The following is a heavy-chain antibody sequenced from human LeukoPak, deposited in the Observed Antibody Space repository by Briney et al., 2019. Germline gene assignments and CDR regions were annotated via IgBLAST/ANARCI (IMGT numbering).Heavy chain of an antibody. CDR3: ARLGGYYYGSGIDI. CDR2: IYYSGST. D-gene: IGHD3-10*01. CDR1: GASISNYY. J-gene: IGHJ3*02. Sequence: SETLSLTCTVSGASISNYYWSWIRQPPGKGLEWIGYIYYSGSTNYNPSLKSRVTISVDTSKNQFSLKLSSVTAADTAVYYCARLGGYYYGSGIDIWGQGTMVTVSS. V-gene: IGHV4-59*08.